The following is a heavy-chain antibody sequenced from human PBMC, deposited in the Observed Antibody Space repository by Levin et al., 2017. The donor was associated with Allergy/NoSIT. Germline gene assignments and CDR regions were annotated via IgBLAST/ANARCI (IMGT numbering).Heavy chain of an antibody. D-gene: IGHD2-2*01. J-gene: IGHJ6*02. CDR3: TTDKVNVVPAAMVDYYYYYGMDV. CDR1: GFTFSNAW. Sequence: GESLKISCAASGFTFSNAWMSWVRQAPGKGLEWVGRIKSKTDGGTTDYAAPVKGRFTISRDDSKNTLYLQMNSLKTEDTAVYYCTTDKVNVVPAAMVDYYYYYGMDVWGQGTTVTVSS. CDR2: IKSKTDGGTT. V-gene: IGHV3-15*01.